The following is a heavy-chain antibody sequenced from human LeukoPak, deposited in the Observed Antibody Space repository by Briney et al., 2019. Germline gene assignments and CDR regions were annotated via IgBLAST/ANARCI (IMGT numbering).Heavy chain of an antibody. Sequence: PSETLSLTCAVYGGSFSGYYWSWIRQPPGKGLEWIGEINHSGSTNYNPSLKSRVTISVDTSKNQFSLKLSSVTAEDTAVYYCARQNMYFYGSGKYPFDYWGQGTLVTVSS. J-gene: IGHJ4*02. CDR3: ARQNMYFYGSGKYPFDY. V-gene: IGHV4-34*01. CDR1: GGSFSGYY. CDR2: INHSGST. D-gene: IGHD3-10*01.